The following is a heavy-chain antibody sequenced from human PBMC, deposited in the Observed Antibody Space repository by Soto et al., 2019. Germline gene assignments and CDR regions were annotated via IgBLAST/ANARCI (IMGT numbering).Heavy chain of an antibody. J-gene: IGHJ6*02. D-gene: IGHD3-3*01. CDR2: ISGSGGST. CDR1: GFTFSSYA. V-gene: IGHV3-23*01. Sequence: EVQLLESGGGLVQPGGSLRLSCAASGFTFSSYAMSWVRQAPGKGLEWVSAISGSGGSTYYADSVKGRFTISRDNSKNTLYLQMNSLRAEDTAVYYCARGHDFWSGYYPHSYYYYYGMDVWGQGTTVTVSS. CDR3: ARGHDFWSGYYPHSYYYYYGMDV.